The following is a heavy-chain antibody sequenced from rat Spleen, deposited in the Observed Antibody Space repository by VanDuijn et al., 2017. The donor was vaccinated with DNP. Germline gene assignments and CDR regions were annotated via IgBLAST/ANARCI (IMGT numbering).Heavy chain of an antibody. V-gene: IGHV5-7*01. D-gene: IGHD1-12*02. CDR3: ATQRYYDGTYYYGFDY. CDR1: GFTFSDYN. CDR2: ISYDGSTT. J-gene: IGHJ2*01. Sequence: EVQLVESGGGSVQPGRSMKLSCAASGFTFSDYNMAWVRQAPKKGLEWVATISYDGSTTYYRDSVKGRFTISRDNAKDTQYLQMDSLRSEETATYYCATQRYYDGTYYYGFDYWGQGVMVTVSS.